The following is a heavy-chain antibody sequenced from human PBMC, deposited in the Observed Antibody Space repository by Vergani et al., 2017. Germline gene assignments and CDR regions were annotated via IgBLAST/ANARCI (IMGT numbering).Heavy chain of an antibody. D-gene: IGHD1-1*01. J-gene: IGHJ4*02. CDR3: ARGALWIRQGFHY. Sequence: QVQLQQWGAGLLKPSETLSLTCGVSGGSFNGFYWTWIRQSPGKGLEWIGEINHSGSTNYNPSLKSRVTLSVDTSKKQFSLKLNSVTAADTAVYYCARGALWIRQGFHYWGQGTLVTGSP. V-gene: IGHV4-34*01. CDR2: INHSGST. CDR1: GGSFNGFY.